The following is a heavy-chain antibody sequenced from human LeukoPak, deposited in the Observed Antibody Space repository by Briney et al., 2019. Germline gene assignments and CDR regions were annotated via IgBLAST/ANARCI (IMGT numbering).Heavy chain of an antibody. J-gene: IGHJ5*02. V-gene: IGHV1-8*03. CDR2: MNPNSGNT. CDR1: GYTFTSYD. D-gene: IGHD3-3*01. Sequence: ASVKVSCKASGYTFTSYDINWVRQAPGQGHEWMGWMNPNSGNTGYAQKFQGRVTITRNTSISTAYMELSSLRSEDTAVYYCARGLGKFLEWAPWFDPWGQGTLVTVSS. CDR3: ARGLGKFLEWAPWFDP.